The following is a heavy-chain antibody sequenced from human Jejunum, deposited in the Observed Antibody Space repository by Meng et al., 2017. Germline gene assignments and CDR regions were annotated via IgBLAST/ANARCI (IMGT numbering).Heavy chain of an antibody. D-gene: IGHD1/OR15-1a*01. CDR2: FNPGNSDT. V-gene: IGHV5-51*01. CDR1: GYTFTTYW. Sequence: GGSLRLSCQGSGYTFTTYWIVWVRQMPGKGLEWMGIFNPGNSDTRNNPSFQGQVTMSADNSVSTAYLQWSSLEASDTAMYYCARRPNKRGDAFDIWGQGTMVTVS. CDR3: ARRPNKRGDAFDI. J-gene: IGHJ3*02.